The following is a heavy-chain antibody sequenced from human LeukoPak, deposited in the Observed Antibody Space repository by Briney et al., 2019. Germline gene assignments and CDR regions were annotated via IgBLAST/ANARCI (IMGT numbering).Heavy chain of an antibody. V-gene: IGHV1-8*01. J-gene: IGHJ4*02. Sequence: ASVKVSCKASGYTFTSFDINWVRQATGQGLEWMGWMNPNSGNTGYAQKFQGRVTMTRNTSISTAYMELSSLRSEDTAVYYCARARYGGYAFDYWGQGTLVTVSS. CDR1: GYTFTSFD. CDR2: MNPNSGNT. D-gene: IGHD4-17*01. CDR3: ARARYGGYAFDY.